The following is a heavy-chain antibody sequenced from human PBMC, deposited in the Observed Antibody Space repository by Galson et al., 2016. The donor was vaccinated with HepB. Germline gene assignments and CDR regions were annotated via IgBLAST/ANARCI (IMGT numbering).Heavy chain of an antibody. D-gene: IGHD7-27*01. J-gene: IGHJ5*02. CDR3: ARVRNGEFDP. CDR1: GGTSSSYA. V-gene: IGHV1-69*13. Sequence: SVKVSCKASGGTSSSYAISWVRQAPGQGLEWMGGIIPIFGTTDYAQKFQDRVTITADESTSTVYMELSSLRSEDAAVDYCARVRNGEFDPWGQGTLITVSS. CDR2: IIPIFGTT.